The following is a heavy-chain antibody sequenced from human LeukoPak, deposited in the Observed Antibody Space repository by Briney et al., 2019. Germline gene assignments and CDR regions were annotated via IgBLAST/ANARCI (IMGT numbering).Heavy chain of an antibody. D-gene: IGHD1-26*01. Sequence: SETLSLTCTVSGGSISSYYWSWIRQPPGKGLEWIGYIYYSGSTNYNPSLKSRVTISVDTSKNQFSLKLSSVTAADTAVYYCASNPTARSGSHPLGYYGMDVWGQGTTVTVSS. V-gene: IGHV4-59*01. CDR3: ASNPTARSGSHPLGYYGMDV. CDR2: IYYSGST. CDR1: GGSISSYY. J-gene: IGHJ6*02.